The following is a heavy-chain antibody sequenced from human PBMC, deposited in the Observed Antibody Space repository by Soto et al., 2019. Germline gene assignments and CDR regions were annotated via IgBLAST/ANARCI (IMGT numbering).Heavy chain of an antibody. CDR3: ATIYYDSNGPYFDY. V-gene: IGHV3-11*06. D-gene: IGHD3-22*01. J-gene: IGHJ4*02. CDR2: ISSSSSST. CDR1: GFTFSDYY. Sequence: PGGSLRLSCAASGFTFSDYYMSWIRQAPTKGLEWVSYISSSSSSTNYADSVKGRFTISRDNAKNSLYLQMNILRAEDTAVYYCATIYYDSNGPYFDYWGQGTLVTVSS.